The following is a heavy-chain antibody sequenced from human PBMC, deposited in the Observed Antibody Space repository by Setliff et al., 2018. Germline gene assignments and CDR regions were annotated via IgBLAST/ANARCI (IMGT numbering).Heavy chain of an antibody. D-gene: IGHD6-19*01. J-gene: IGHJ4*02. CDR1: VYSISRDCH. CDR3: ARHRAVAGAYYFDF. CDR2: IYYSGST. Sequence: TSETLSLTCAVSVYSISRDCHWGWIRQPPGKGLEWIGSIYYSGSTYYNASLKGRVTISGDTSKNQFSLKLTAVTAADTAVYYCARHRAVAGAYYFDFWGQGTLVTVSS. V-gene: IGHV4-38-2*01.